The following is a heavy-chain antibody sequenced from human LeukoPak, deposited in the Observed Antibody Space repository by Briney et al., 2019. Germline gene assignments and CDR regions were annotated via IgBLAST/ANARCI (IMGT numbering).Heavy chain of an antibody. CDR2: IYTSGST. V-gene: IGHV4-4*07. D-gene: IGHD2-2*01. CDR3: AREIEGYCSSTSCPRGYYYYGMDV. CDR1: GGSISSYY. Sequence: PSETLSLTCTVSGGSISSYYWSWIRQPAGKGLEWIGRIYTSGSTNYNPSLKSRVTMSVDTSKNQFSLKLSSVTAADTAVYYCAREIEGYCSSTSCPRGYYYYGMDVWGQGTTVTVSS. J-gene: IGHJ6*02.